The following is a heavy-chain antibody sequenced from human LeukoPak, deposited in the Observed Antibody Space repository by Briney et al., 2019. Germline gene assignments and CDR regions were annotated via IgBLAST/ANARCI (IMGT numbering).Heavy chain of an antibody. J-gene: IGHJ4*02. V-gene: IGHV1-69*04. CDR3: ASGDGYNSVDY. D-gene: IGHD5-24*01. CDR2: IIPILGIA. CDR1: GFTFSSYA. Sequence: PGGSLRLSCAASGFTFSSYAISWVRQAPGQGLEWMGRIIPILGIANYAQKFQGRVTITADKSTSTAYMELSSLRSEDTAVYYCASGDGYNSVDYWGQGTLVTVSS.